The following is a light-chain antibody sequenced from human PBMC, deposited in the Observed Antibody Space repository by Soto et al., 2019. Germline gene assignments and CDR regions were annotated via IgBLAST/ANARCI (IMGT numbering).Light chain of an antibody. V-gene: IGLV2-14*01. CDR2: EVS. CDR1: SSDVGGYNY. J-gene: IGLJ3*02. CDR3: SSYPSSHTPLV. Sequence: QSALTQPASVSGSPGQSITISCTGTSSDVGGYNYVSWYQQHPGKAPKLMIYEVSNRPSGVSNRFSGSKSGNTASLTISGLQAEDEADYYCSSYPSSHTPLVFGGGTMLTVL.